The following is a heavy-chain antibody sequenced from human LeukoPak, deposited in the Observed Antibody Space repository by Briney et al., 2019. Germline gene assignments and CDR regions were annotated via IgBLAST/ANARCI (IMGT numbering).Heavy chain of an antibody. D-gene: IGHD2-15*01. CDR1: GGSISNYY. CDR3: ARDRGPDCSGGSCWDY. V-gene: IGHV4-59*01. Sequence: SETLSLTCTVSGGSISNYYWSWIRQPPGKGLEWIGYIHYSGRTDVNPSLKSRVTISVDTSKNQFSLKLSSVTAADTAVYYCARDRGPDCSGGSCWDYWGQGTLVTVYS. J-gene: IGHJ4*02. CDR2: IHYSGRT.